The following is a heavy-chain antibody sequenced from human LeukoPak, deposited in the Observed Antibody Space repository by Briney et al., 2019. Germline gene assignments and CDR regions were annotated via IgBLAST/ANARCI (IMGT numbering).Heavy chain of an antibody. CDR3: ARDWEGTSLSHFDY. D-gene: IGHD1-26*01. V-gene: IGHV3-66*01. CDR1: GFTVRSNY. Sequence: HPGGSLRLSCADSGFTVRSNYMRWVRQAPGKGLEWVSVIYSGGSTHYADSVKGRFTISRDNAKNSLSLQMNSLRTEDTVVYYCARDWEGTSLSHFDYWGQGTLVTVSS. CDR2: IYSGGST. J-gene: IGHJ4*02.